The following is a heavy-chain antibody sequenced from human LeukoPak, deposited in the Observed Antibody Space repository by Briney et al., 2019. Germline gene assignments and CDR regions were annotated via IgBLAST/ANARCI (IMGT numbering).Heavy chain of an antibody. V-gene: IGHV1-69*05. J-gene: IGHJ4*02. CDR3: ARVFARGGEISGSYYYY. D-gene: IGHD1-26*01. CDR2: IIPMFGTA. CDR1: GGTFSSYA. Sequence: SVKVSCKASGGTFSSYAISWVRQAPGQGLEWMGGIIPMFGTANYAQKFQGRVTITTDESTSTAYMELSSRGSEDTAMYYCARVFARGGEISGSYYYYWGQGTLVTVSS.